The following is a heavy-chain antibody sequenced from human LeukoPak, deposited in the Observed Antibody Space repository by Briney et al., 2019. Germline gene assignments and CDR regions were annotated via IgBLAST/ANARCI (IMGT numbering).Heavy chain of an antibody. V-gene: IGHV4-34*01. J-gene: IGHJ6*02. CDR3: ARWVVTAIPPALHYYYYGMDV. CDR1: GGSFSGYY. D-gene: IGHD2-21*02. CDR2: INHSGST. Sequence: SETLSLTCAVYGGSFSGYYWSWIRQPPGEGLEWIGEINHSGSTNYNPSLKSRVTISVDTSKNQFSLKLSSVTAADTAVYYCARWVVTAIPPALHYYYYGMDVWGQGTTVTVSS.